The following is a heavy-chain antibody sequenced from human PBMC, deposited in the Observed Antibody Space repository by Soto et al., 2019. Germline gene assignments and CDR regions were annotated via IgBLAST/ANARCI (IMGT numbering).Heavy chain of an antibody. CDR2: TYYRSKWYT. Sequence: PSQTLSLTCAISGDSVASNSAAWNWIRQSPSRGLEWLGRTYYRSKWYTDYAESVKSRITINPDTSKNQFSLKLSSVTAADTAVYYCARGLRVAARLGTYYYGMDVWGQGTTVTVSS. CDR3: ARGLRVAARLGTYYYGMDV. J-gene: IGHJ6*02. CDR1: GDSVASNSAA. V-gene: IGHV6-1*01. D-gene: IGHD6-6*01.